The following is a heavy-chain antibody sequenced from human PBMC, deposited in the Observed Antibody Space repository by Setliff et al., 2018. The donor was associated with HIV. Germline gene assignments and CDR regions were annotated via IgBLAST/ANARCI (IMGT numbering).Heavy chain of an antibody. CDR3: AHRRSTITVATIFDY. Sequence: GSGPTLVNPTQTLTLTCNCSGFALSSSGEGVGWIRQPPGKALEWLGVIYWDGGKRYSPPLKTRLTITKDTSKDQVVLTMTNMDPVDTATYYCAHRRSTITVATIFDYWGRGTLVTVS. J-gene: IGHJ4*02. D-gene: IGHD4-17*01. CDR1: GFALSSSGEG. CDR2: IYWDGGK. V-gene: IGHV2-5*02.